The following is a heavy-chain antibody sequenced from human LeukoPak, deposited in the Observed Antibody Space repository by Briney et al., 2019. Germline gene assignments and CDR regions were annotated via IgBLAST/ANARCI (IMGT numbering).Heavy chain of an antibody. V-gene: IGHV1-46*01. CDR1: GYTFTSYY. CDR2: INPSGGST. D-gene: IGHD3-22*01. J-gene: IGHJ4*02. Sequence: GASVKVSCKASGYTFTSYYMRWVRQAPGQGLEWMGIINPSGGSTSYAQKFQGRVTMTRDMSTSTVYMELSSLRSEDTAVYYCARGVDYYDSSGYYDPLDYWGQGTLVTVSS. CDR3: ARGVDYYDSSGYYDPLDY.